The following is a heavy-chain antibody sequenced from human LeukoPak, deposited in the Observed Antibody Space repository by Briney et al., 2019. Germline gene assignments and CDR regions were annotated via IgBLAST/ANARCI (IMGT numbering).Heavy chain of an antibody. J-gene: IGHJ5*02. CDR1: GFTFSDYY. CDR3: ARAKGAGGWPVSNNWFDP. Sequence: GGSLRLSCAASGFTFSDYYMSWIRQAPGKGLEWVSSISSSGSTIYYADSVKGRFTISRDNAKNSLYLQMNSLRAEDTAVYYCARAKGAGGWPVSNNWFDPWDQGTLVTVSS. CDR2: ISSSGSTI. D-gene: IGHD3-16*01. V-gene: IGHV3-11*01.